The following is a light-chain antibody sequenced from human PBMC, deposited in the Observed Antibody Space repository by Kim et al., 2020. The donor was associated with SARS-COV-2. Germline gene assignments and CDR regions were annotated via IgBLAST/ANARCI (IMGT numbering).Light chain of an antibody. Sequence: QSALTQPASVSGSPGQSITISCTGTSSDVGNYNYVSWYQQHPGKATILVIYVVSKRLSEVSNRFSGSKSVNTASLTISGLQAEDEADYYCSSFTPSNTWVYGGGTKLIVL. CDR2: VVS. CDR3: SSFTPSNTWV. J-gene: IGLJ3*02. CDR1: SSDVGNYNY. V-gene: IGLV2-14*03.